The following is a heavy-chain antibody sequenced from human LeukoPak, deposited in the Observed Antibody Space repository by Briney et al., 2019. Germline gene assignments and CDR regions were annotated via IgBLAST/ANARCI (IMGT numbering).Heavy chain of an antibody. CDR2: ISDSGGRT. Sequence: GSLRLSCAVSGITLSNYGMSWVRQAPGKGLEWVAGISDSGGRTNYADFVKGRFTISRDNPKNTLYLQMNSLRAEDTAVYFCAKRGVVIRVILVGFHKEAPYFDSWGQGVLVTVSS. V-gene: IGHV3-23*01. CDR1: GITLSNYG. CDR3: AKRGVVIRVILVGFHKEAPYFDS. D-gene: IGHD3-22*01. J-gene: IGHJ4*02.